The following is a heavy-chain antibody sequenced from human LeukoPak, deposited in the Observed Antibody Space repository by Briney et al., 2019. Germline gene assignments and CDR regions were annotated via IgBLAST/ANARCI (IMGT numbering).Heavy chain of an antibody. D-gene: IGHD6-19*01. J-gene: IGHJ4*02. CDR3: AKFASSGSDY. CDR2: ISGSGGST. CDR1: XFTXXXYA. Sequence: AAXXFTXXXYAMSWVRQAPGKGLEWVSAISGSGGSTYYADSVKGRFTISRDNSKNTLYLQMNSLRAEDTAVYYCAKFASSGSDYWGQGTLVTVSS. V-gene: IGHV3-23*01.